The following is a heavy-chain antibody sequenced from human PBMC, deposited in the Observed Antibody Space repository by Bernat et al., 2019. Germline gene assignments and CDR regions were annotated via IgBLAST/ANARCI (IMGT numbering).Heavy chain of an antibody. J-gene: IGHJ4*02. D-gene: IGHD3-22*01. V-gene: IGHV3-53*02. CDR2: IYSGGST. Sequence: EVQLVETGGGLIQPGGSLRLSCAASGFTVSSNYMSWVRQAPGKGLEWVSVIYSGGSTYYADSVKGRFTISRDNSKNTLYLQMNSLRAEDTAVYYCAIDSSGYYGYFDYWGQGTLVNVSS. CDR1: GFTVSSNY. CDR3: AIDSSGYYGYFDY.